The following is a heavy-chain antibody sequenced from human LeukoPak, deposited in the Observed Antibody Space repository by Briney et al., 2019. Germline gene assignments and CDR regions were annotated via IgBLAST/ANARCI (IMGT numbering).Heavy chain of an antibody. V-gene: IGHV3-49*03. Sequence: PGRSLRLSCTASGFTFGDYAMSWFRQAPGKGLEWVGFIRSKAYGGTKEYAASVKGRFTISRDDSKTIVHLQMNSLKTEDTAVYYCTRVRELGDAFDIWGQGTMVTVSS. CDR3: TRVRELGDAFDI. D-gene: IGHD3-10*01. CDR2: IRSKAYGGTK. J-gene: IGHJ3*02. CDR1: GFTFGDYA.